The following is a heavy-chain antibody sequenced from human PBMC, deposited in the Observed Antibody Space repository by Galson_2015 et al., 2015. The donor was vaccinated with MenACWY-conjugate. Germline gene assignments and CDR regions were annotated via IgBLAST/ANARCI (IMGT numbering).Heavy chain of an antibody. Sequence: SLRLSCAASGFTFSTYSMNWVRQAPGKGLEWVSYISSSSSTINYADSVKGRFTISRDNAKNSLYLQMNTLRDEDTAVYYCARVPGYSYGYYDWWGQGTLVTVSS. J-gene: IGHJ4*02. CDR3: ARVPGYSYGYYDW. CDR1: GFTFSTYS. D-gene: IGHD5-18*01. V-gene: IGHV3-48*02. CDR2: ISSSSSTI.